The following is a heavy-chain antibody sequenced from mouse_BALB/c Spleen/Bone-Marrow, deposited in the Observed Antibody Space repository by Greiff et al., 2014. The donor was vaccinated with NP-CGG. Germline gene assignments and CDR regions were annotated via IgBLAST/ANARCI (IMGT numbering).Heavy chain of an antibody. CDR2: IYPGDGDT. Sequence: VQLVESGAELVRPGSSAKISCKASGYAFSSYWMNWVKQRLGQGLEWIGQIYPGDGDTNYNGNFKDKATLTTDKSSTTAYMQLSSLTSEDSAVYFCARGGRLTGYYFDYWGQGTTLTVSS. V-gene: IGHV1-80*01. J-gene: IGHJ2*01. CDR3: ARGGRLTGYYFDY. D-gene: IGHD4-1*01. CDR1: GYAFSSYW.